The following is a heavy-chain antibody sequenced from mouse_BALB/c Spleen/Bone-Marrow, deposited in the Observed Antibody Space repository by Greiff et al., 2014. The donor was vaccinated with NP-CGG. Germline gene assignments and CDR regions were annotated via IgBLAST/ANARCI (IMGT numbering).Heavy chain of an antibody. CDR1: GYTFTSYW. Sequence: VQLQQSGAELARPGASVKLSCKASGYTFTSYWMQWVKQRPGQGLEWIGAIYPGDGDTRYTQKFKGKATLTADKSSSTAYMQLSSLASEDSAVYYCASYCDYDGRGYWGQGTTLTVSS. D-gene: IGHD2-4*01. V-gene: IGHV1-87*01. CDR2: IYPGDGDT. J-gene: IGHJ2*01. CDR3: ASYCDYDGRGY.